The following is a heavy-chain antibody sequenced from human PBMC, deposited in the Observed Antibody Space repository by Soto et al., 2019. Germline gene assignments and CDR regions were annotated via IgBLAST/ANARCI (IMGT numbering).Heavy chain of an antibody. V-gene: IGHV3-23*01. CDR2: ISGSGGST. J-gene: IGHJ6*03. Sequence: GGSLRLSCAASGFTFSSYAMSWVRQAPGKGLEWVSAISGSGGSTYYADSVKGRFTISRDNSKNTLYLQMNSLRAEDTAVYYCAKSPPLISYFGGVINPYMAVWGKGTTVTVSS. D-gene: IGHD3-3*01. CDR1: GFTFSSYA. CDR3: AKSPPLISYFGGVINPYMAV.